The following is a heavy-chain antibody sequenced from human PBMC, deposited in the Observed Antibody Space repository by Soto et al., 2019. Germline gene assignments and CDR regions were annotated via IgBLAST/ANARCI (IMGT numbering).Heavy chain of an antibody. CDR3: ARVLRGVVNWFDP. CDR2: IATYNSNK. V-gene: IGHV1-18*01. D-gene: IGHD3-10*01. CDR1: GDTFTNFG. Sequence: ASVKVSCKASGDTFTNFGLSWVRQAPGQGLEWMGWIATYNSNKNYAQKFQGRLTLTTDTSTSTGYMELKSLEYDDAAVYYCARVLRGVVNWFDPWGQGTLVTVSS. J-gene: IGHJ5*02.